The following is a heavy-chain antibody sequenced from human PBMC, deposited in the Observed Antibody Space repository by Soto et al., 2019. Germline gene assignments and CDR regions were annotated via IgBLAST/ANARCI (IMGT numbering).Heavy chain of an antibody. CDR2: LGTGDDT. J-gene: IGHJ2*01. V-gene: IGHV3-13*01. CDR1: GLTFSTYD. Sequence: EVQLVESGGGLVQPGGSLRLSCAASGLTFSTYDMHWVRQPIGKCLEWVAALGTGDDTYYPDSVRGRFTVSRDDVTHSLYLQMDSLTAGATAVYYCARDGPDWVFDTWCRGTLVIVSS. CDR3: ARDGPDWVFDT.